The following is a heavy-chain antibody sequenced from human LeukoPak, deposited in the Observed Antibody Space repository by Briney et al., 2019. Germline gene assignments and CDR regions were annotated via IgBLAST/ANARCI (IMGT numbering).Heavy chain of an antibody. CDR1: GGTFSSYA. CDR3: ARVVVGATWYFDY. J-gene: IGHJ4*02. V-gene: IGHV1-69*05. Sequence: ASVKVSCKASGGTFSSYAISWVRQAPGQGLEWMGGIIPIFGTANYAQKLQGRVTMTTDTSTSTAYMELRSLRSDDTAVYYCARVVVGATWYFDYWGQGTLVTVSS. CDR2: IIPIFGTA. D-gene: IGHD1-26*01.